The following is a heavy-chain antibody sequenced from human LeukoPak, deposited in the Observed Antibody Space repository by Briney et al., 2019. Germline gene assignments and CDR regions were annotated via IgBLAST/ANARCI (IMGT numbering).Heavy chain of an antibody. J-gene: IGHJ5*02. Sequence: SETLSLTCAVYGGSFSGYYWSWIRQPPGKGLEWIGEINHSGSTNYNPSLKSRVTISVDTSKNQFSLKLSSVTAADTAVYYCAKAPSRFWSGSNNWFDPWGQGTLVTVSS. CDR1: GGSFSGYY. CDR2: INHSGST. CDR3: AKAPSRFWSGSNNWFDP. D-gene: IGHD3-3*01. V-gene: IGHV4-34*01.